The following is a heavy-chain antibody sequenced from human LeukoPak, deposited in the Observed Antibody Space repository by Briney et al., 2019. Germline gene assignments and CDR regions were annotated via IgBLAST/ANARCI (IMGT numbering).Heavy chain of an antibody. D-gene: IGHD2/OR15-2a*01. CDR2: IYYSGST. J-gene: IGHJ4*02. CDR1: GGSISSYY. CDR3: ARGSYYHPFDY. Sequence: SETLSLTCTVSGGSISSYYWSWIRQPPGKGLEWIGYIYYSGSTNYNSSLKSRVTISVDTSKNQFSLKLSSVTAADTAVYYCARGSYYHPFDYWGQGTLVTVSS. V-gene: IGHV4-59*01.